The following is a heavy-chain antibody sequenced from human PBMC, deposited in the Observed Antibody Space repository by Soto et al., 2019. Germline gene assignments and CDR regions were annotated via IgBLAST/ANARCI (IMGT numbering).Heavy chain of an antibody. J-gene: IGHJ4*02. D-gene: IGHD3-16*02. CDR1: GFTYESYA. CDR3: AISTGGFGGLFVVPSDY. CDR2: INSGGTVA. V-gene: IGHV3-23*01. Sequence: PGGSLRLSCAASGFTYESYAMSWVRQAPGKGLEWVSGINSGGTVAHYADSVKGRFAISRDNSKNTLSLEMNSLRADDTGLYYXAISTGGFGGLFVVPSDYWGQGTLVTVS.